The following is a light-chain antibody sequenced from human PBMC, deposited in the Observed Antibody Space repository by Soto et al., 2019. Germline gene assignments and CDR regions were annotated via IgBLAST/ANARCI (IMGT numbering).Light chain of an antibody. Sequence: DIVWTQSPGTLSLSPVDRGTVCLRASQSISTYLAWYQQKPGQAPGLLIYDASTRATGVPARFSGSGSGTDFTLTISRLEPEDFAVYYCQQYGSSPSLTFGGGTKVDNK. CDR1: QSISTY. J-gene: IGKJ4*01. CDR3: QQYGSSPSLT. V-gene: IGKV3-20*01. CDR2: DAS.